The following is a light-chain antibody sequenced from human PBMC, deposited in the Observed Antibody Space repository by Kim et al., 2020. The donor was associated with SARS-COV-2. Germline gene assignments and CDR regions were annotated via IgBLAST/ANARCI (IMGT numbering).Light chain of an antibody. V-gene: IGKV1D-13*01. Sequence: ASAGDRVTITCRASQGISSALAWYQQKPGKAPKLLIYHASILESGVPSRFSGSGSGTDFTLIISSLQPEDFATYYCQKFSNYPWTFGQGTKVDIK. CDR2: HAS. CDR1: QGISSA. J-gene: IGKJ1*01. CDR3: QKFSNYPWT.